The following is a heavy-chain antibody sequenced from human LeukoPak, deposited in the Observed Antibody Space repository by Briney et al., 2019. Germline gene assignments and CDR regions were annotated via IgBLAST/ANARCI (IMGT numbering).Heavy chain of an antibody. V-gene: IGHV3-23*01. J-gene: IGHJ4*02. CDR3: AKDKIGVLYHYDSSGYYGGFDY. Sequence: GGSLRLSCAASGFTFSSYAMSWVRQAPGKGLEWVSAISGSGGSTYYADPVKGRFTISRDNSKNTLYPQMNSLRAEDTAVYYCAKDKIGVLYHYDSSGYYGGFDYWGQGTLVTVSS. D-gene: IGHD3-22*01. CDR1: GFTFSSYA. CDR2: ISGSGGST.